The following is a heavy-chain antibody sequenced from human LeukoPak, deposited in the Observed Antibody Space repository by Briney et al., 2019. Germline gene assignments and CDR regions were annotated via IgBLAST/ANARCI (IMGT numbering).Heavy chain of an antibody. CDR3: ARLRGVGAFDY. V-gene: IGHV4-59*08. D-gene: IGHD1-26*01. CDR1: GGSISSYY. Sequence: SETLSLTCTVSGGSISSYYWSWIRQPPGKGPEWIGYIYYSGSTNYNPSLKSRVTISVDTSKNQFSLKLSSVTAADTAVYYCARLRGVGAFDYWGQGTLVTVSS. J-gene: IGHJ4*02. CDR2: IYYSGST.